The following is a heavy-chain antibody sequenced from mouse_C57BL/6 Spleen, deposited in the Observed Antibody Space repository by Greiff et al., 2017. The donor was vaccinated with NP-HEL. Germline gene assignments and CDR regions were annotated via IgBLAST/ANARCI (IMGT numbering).Heavy chain of an antibody. CDR3: ARSLDSAVGFAY. CDR1: GYTFTDYN. J-gene: IGHJ3*01. D-gene: IGHD3-2*01. CDR2: INPNNGGT. V-gene: IGHV1-18*01. Sequence: EVQLQQSGPELVKPGASVKIPCKASGYTFTDYNMDWVKQSHGKSLEWIGDINPNNGGTIYNQKFKGKATLTVDKSSSTAYMGLRILTSEDTAVYYGARSLDSAVGFAYWGQGTLVTVSA.